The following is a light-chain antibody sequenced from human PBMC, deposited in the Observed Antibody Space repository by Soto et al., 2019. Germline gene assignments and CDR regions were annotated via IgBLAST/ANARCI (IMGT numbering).Light chain of an antibody. CDR2: DVS. CDR1: SSDVGGYNY. J-gene: IGLJ1*01. CDR3: SSYTSSSLYV. V-gene: IGLV2-14*01. Sequence: QSVLTQPASVSGSPGQSITISCTGTSSDVGGYNYVSWYQQHPGKAPKLMIYDVSNRPSGVYNRFSGSKSGNTASLTISGLQAEYEADYYCSSYTSSSLYVFGTGTKGTVL.